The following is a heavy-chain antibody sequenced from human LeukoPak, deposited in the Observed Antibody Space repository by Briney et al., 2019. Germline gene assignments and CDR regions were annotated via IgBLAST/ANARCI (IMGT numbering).Heavy chain of an antibody. D-gene: IGHD2-15*01. V-gene: IGHV3-21*04. CDR3: AKNGDRGAYCSGVACYVYYYCYMDV. CDR1: RFTFSSYS. CDR2: ISSSSSYI. J-gene: IGHJ6*03. Sequence: GGSLRLSCSASRFTFSSYSMNWVGQAPGKGLEWVSSISSSSSYIYHADPGKGRITISRDNAKNSLYLQMNRLSAEDAALYSCAKNGDRGAYCSGVACYVYYYCYMDVWGKGTGV.